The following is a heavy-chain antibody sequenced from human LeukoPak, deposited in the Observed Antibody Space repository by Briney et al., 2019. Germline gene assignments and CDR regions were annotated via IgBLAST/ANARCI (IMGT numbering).Heavy chain of an antibody. CDR2: IASDGSGT. J-gene: IGHJ4*02. CDR3: ARGRPHGNDY. D-gene: IGHD4-23*01. V-gene: IGHV3-74*01. Sequence: GGSLRLSCAASGFTFSSYWMNWVRQAPGKGLVWVSRIASDGSGTAYADSVKGRFSISRDNAKNTLYLQMNSLRVEDTAVYYCARGRPHGNDYWGQGTLVTVSS. CDR1: GFTFSSYW.